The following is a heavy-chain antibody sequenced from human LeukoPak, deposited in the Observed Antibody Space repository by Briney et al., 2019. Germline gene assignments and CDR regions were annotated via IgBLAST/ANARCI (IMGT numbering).Heavy chain of an antibody. Sequence: GGSLRLSCAASGFTFSSYAMSWVRQAPGKGLEWVSAISGSGGSTYYADSVKGRFTISRDNSKNTLYLQMNSLRAEDTAVYYCAKDGRASEWELSSGYFDYWGQGTLVTVSS. CDR3: AKDGRASEWELSSGYFDY. CDR2: ISGSGGST. D-gene: IGHD1-26*01. CDR1: GFTFSSYA. J-gene: IGHJ4*02. V-gene: IGHV3-23*01.